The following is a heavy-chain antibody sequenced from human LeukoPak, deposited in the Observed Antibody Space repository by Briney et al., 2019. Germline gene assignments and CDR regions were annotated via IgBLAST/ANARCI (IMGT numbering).Heavy chain of an antibody. CDR2: ISSSGTYI. J-gene: IGHJ4*02. CDR3: ARVQRGEMATFDY. D-gene: IGHD5-24*01. CDR1: GFIFGSYS. Sequence: GGSLRLSCAASGFIFGSYSMNWVRHVPGRGLEWVSSISSSGTYIHYADSLEGRFTISRDNARNSLYLQINSLRVEDTAVYYCARVQRGEMATFDYWARESWSPSPQ. V-gene: IGHV3-21*01.